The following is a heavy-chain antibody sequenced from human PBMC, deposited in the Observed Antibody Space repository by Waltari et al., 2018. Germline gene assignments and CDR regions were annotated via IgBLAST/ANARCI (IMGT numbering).Heavy chain of an antibody. V-gene: IGHV4-34*01. CDR3: ARGRGSSSPEQDFDY. CDR1: GGPFSGYY. CDR2: INHSGST. Sequence: QVHLQQWGAGLLKPSETLSPTCAVYGGPFSGYYWSGIRQPPGKGLEWIGEINHSGSTNYNPSLKSRVTISVDTSKNQFSLKLSSVTAADTAVYYCARGRGSSSPEQDFDYWGQGTLVTVSS. J-gene: IGHJ4*02. D-gene: IGHD6-13*01.